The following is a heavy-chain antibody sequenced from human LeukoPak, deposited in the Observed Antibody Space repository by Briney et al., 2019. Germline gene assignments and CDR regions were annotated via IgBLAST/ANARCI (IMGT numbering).Heavy chain of an antibody. CDR1: GYSITSYW. J-gene: IGHJ4*02. CDR3: ARSAFSSSSPPFDY. CDR2: IYPGDSDT. D-gene: IGHD6-6*01. V-gene: IGHV5-51*01. Sequence: GESPKTSCKGSGYSITSYWIGRERQMPGKGLEWMGIIYPGDSDTRYSPSFQGQVTISADTSISTAYLQWSSLKASDTAMYYCARSAFSSSSPPFDYWGQGTLVTVSS.